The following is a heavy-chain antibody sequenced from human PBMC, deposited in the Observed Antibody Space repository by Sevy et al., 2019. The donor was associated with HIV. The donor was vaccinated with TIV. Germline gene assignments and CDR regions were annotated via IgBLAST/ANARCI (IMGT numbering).Heavy chain of an antibody. V-gene: IGHV5-51*01. D-gene: IGHD2-2*01. CDR2: IYPDDSDT. Sequence: ESLKISCKGAGFSFTNYWIGWVRQMPGKGLEWMGNIYPDDSDTIYRPSFQGQVTISADKSITTAYLHWSSLKASDTAIYYCARLGNNEVGAFDFWGQGTMVTVS. CDR3: ARLGNNEVGAFDF. J-gene: IGHJ3*01. CDR1: GFSFTNYW.